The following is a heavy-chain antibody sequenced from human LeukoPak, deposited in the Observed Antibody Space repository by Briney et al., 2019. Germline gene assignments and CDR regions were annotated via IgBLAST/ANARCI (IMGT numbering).Heavy chain of an antibody. D-gene: IGHD2-2*01. CDR3: TTHLLDCSSTSCYQGA. Sequence: GGSLRLSCAASGCTFDDYGMIWVRQVPGKGLEWVSAINWNGAATDYADSVKGRFTISRDNAKNSLYLQMNSLRAEDTALYHCTTHLLDCSSTSCYQGAWGQGTLVTVSS. J-gene: IGHJ5*02. V-gene: IGHV3-20*01. CDR2: INWNGAAT. CDR1: GCTFDDYG.